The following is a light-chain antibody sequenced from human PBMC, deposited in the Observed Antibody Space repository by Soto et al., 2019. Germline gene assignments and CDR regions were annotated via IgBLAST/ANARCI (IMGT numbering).Light chain of an antibody. J-gene: IGKJ2*01. CDR1: QSVSSSY. CDR3: PQYCNSPYT. Sequence: EIVLTQSPATLSLSPGERATLSCGASQSVSSSYLAWYKQKPGLAPRLLIYDASSRATGIPDRCSGSGSATDYSLTISRLEPDGFPVYYWPQYCNSPYTFSQGTNLEIK. V-gene: IGKV3D-20*01. CDR2: DAS.